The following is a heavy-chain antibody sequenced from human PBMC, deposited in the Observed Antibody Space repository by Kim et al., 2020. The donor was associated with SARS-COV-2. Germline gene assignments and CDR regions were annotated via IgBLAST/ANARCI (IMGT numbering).Heavy chain of an antibody. CDR3: AIDPGWLLGVY. V-gene: IGHV3-21*01. CDR1: GFTFSSYR. J-gene: IGHJ4*01. CDR2: ISGSGSYI. D-gene: IGHD3-22*01. Sequence: GGSLRLSCGVSGFTFSSYRMNWVRQAPGKGLEWVSFISGSGSYIYYADSVKGRFTISRDNAKNSLYLQMNSLRAEDTAVYYCAIDPGWLLGVYWGQGTLVTVSS.